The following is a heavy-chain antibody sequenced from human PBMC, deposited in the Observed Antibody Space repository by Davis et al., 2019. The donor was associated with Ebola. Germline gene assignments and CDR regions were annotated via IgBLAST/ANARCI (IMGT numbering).Heavy chain of an antibody. CDR1: GDSISSRNW. CDR3: GRHVRQHLASWFDP. V-gene: IGHV4-4*02. D-gene: IGHD6-13*01. Sequence: MPGGSLRLSCAVSGDSISSRNWWSWLRPSPGKGLEWIGEIYHGGNTNYNPSLKSRVSMSVDMSKNQFSLKFSSVTAADTAVYYCGRHVRQHLASWFDPWGHGTQVTVSS. CDR2: IYHGGNT. J-gene: IGHJ5*02.